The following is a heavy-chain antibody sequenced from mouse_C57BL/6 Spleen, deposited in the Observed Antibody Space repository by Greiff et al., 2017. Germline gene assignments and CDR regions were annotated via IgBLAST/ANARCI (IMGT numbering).Heavy chain of an antibody. V-gene: IGHV1-42*01. CDR2: INPSTGGT. J-gene: IGHJ3*01. Sequence: VQLQQSGPELVKPGASVKISCKASGYSFTGYYMNWVKQSPEKSLEWIGEINPSTGGTTYNQKFKAKATLTVDQSSSTAYMQLKSLTSEDSAVYDCARRLFAWFAYWGQGTLVTVSA. CDR1: GYSFTGYY. CDR3: ARRLFAWFAY.